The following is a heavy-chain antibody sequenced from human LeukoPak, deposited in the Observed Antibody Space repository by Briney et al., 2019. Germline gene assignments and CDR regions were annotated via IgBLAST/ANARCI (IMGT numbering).Heavy chain of an antibody. Sequence: SETLSLTCTVSGGSISSCCWSWIRQPPGKGLEWIGYIYYSGSTNYNPSLKSRVTISVDTSKNQFSLKLSSVTAADTAVYYCARQEKRDAFDIWGQGTMVTVSS. J-gene: IGHJ3*02. V-gene: IGHV4-59*08. CDR3: ARQEKRDAFDI. CDR2: IYYSGST. CDR1: GGSISSCC.